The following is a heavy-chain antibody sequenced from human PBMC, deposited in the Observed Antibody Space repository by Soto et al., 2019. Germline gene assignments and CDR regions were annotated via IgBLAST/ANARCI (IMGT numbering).Heavy chain of an antibody. Sequence: NPSETLSLTCTVSGGSILNGGHYWTWIRQHPGKGLEWIGRIFFSGNTHYNPALKSRLTFSLDTAKNQFSLKLLSVTTADTAVYFCAAGEASSRNLAPYYLDFWGQGTLVTVSS. CDR2: IFFSGNT. CDR3: AAGEASSRNLAPYYLDF. V-gene: IGHV4-31*03. CDR1: GGSILNGGHY. J-gene: IGHJ4*02. D-gene: IGHD6-13*01.